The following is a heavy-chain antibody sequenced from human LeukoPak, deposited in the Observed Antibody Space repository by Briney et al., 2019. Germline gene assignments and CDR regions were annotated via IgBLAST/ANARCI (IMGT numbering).Heavy chain of an antibody. CDR3: ARSSSSPGYMDV. D-gene: IGHD6-6*01. Sequence: GGSLRLSCAASGSTFSTYSMNWVRQAPGKGLEWVSSISSSSTYIYYADSVKGRFTISRDNAKNSVYLQMNSLRAEDTAVYYCARSSSSPGYMDVWGKGTTVTVSS. CDR2: ISSSSTYI. CDR1: GSTFSTYS. V-gene: IGHV3-21*01. J-gene: IGHJ6*03.